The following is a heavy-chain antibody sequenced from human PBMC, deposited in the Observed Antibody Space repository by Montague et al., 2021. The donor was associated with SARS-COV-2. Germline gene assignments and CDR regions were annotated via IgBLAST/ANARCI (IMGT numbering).Heavy chain of an antibody. V-gene: IGHV4-34*01. D-gene: IGHD3-22*01. J-gene: IGHJ4*02. CDR3: ARVAGGYYHDSSAYFDY. CDR1: GGSFSGYY. CDR2: INQSGST. Sequence: SETLSLTCADYGGSFSGYYWSWIRQPPGKGLEWIGEINQSGSTNYNPSLKSRVTLSVDTSKKQFSLKLSSLTAADTAVYYCARVAGGYYHDSSAYFDYWGQGSLVTVSS.